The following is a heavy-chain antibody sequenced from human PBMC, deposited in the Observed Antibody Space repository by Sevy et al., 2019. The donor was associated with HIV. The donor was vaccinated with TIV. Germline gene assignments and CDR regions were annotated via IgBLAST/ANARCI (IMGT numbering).Heavy chain of an antibody. Sequence: GGSLRLSCAASGFTVSSNYMSWVRQAPGKGLEWVSVIYSGGSTYYADSVKGRFTISRDNSKNTLYLQMNSLRAEDTAVYYCATVGLRYWSGSSSYQGDWFDPWGQGTLVTVSS. CDR3: ATVGLRYWSGSSSYQGDWFDP. V-gene: IGHV3-53*01. CDR2: IYSGGST. CDR1: GFTVSSNY. J-gene: IGHJ5*02. D-gene: IGHD2-15*01.